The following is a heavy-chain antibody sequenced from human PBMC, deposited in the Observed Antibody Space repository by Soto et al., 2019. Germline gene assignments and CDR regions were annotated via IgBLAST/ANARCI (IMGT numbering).Heavy chain of an antibody. V-gene: IGHV3-23*01. J-gene: IGHJ4*02. Sequence: GSLRLSCAASGFTFSSFALSWVRQAPGKGLQWVSAISGSGGDTDYADSVKGRFTISRDNSKNTLFLEMNSLRAEDTAIYYCAGPGYSSQDYWGQGTLVTVSS. D-gene: IGHD5-18*01. CDR3: AGPGYSSQDY. CDR1: GFTFSSFA. CDR2: ISGSGGDT.